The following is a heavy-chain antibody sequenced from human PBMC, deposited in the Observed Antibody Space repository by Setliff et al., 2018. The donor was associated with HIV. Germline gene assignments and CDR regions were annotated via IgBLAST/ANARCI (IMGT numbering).Heavy chain of an antibody. CDR3: AREAKPAADTRGYSYGYSLGY. J-gene: IGHJ4*02. V-gene: IGHV3-7*03. CDR1: GFTFSDYW. CDR2: IKQGGSEK. D-gene: IGHD5-18*01. Sequence: GGSLRLSCAASGFTFSDYWMSWVRQAPGKGLEWVANIKQGGSEKNSVDSYVDSVKGRLSISRDNAKNSLFLQLSSLRAEDTAVYYCAREAKPAADTRGYSYGYSLGYWGQGTLVTVSS.